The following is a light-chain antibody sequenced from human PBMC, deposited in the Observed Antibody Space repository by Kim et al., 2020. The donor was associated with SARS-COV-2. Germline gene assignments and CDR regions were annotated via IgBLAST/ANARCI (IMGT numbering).Light chain of an antibody. J-gene: IGLJ3*02. V-gene: IGLV2-8*01. Sequence: QSALTQPPSASGSPGQSVTISCTGTSSDVGYYNYVSWYQQHPGKAPKLMIYEVSERPSGVPDRFSGSKSGNTASRTVSGLQAEDEADYYCSSFAGSNSWVFSGGTQLTVL. CDR1: SSDVGYYNY. CDR2: EVS. CDR3: SSFAGSNSWV.